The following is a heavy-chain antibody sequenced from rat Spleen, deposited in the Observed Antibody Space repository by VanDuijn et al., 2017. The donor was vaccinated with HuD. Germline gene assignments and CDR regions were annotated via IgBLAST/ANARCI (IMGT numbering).Heavy chain of an antibody. CDR2: ITYDGSNT. D-gene: IGHD1-2*01. Sequence: EVQLVESGGGLVQPGRSLKFSCAASGFTFSDYAMAWVRQAPKKGLEWVATITYDGSNTYYRDSVKGRFTISRDNAKSTLYLQMDSLRSEDTATYYCSRHTNLAAGDFWGLGVMVTVSS. CDR3: SRHTNLAAGDF. J-gene: IGHJ2*01. V-gene: IGHV5-17*01. CDR1: GFTFSDYA.